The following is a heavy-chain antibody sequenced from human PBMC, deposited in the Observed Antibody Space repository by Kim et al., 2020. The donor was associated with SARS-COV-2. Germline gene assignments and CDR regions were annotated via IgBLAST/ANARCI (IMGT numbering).Heavy chain of an antibody. D-gene: IGHD4-17*01. Sequence: ADAVKSPFTITKDNAKNSLYLKMNSLGAEDTTLYYCAKSSNYGAVQNFDYWGQGTLVTVTS. CDR3: AKSSNYGAVQNFDY. V-gene: IGHV3-9*01. J-gene: IGHJ4*02.